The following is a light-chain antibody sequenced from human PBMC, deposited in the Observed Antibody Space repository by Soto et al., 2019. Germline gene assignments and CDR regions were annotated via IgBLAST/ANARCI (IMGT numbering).Light chain of an antibody. CDR3: SSYTGSSTPV. CDR2: EVS. Sequence: QSALTQPASVSGSPGQSITISCTGTSSDVGGYNYVSWYQHHPGKAPKLMIYEVSNRPSGVSNRFSGSKSGNTASLTISGLHAEDEDDYYCSSYTGSSTPVFGGGTKLTVL. CDR1: SSDVGGYNY. J-gene: IGLJ3*02. V-gene: IGLV2-14*01.